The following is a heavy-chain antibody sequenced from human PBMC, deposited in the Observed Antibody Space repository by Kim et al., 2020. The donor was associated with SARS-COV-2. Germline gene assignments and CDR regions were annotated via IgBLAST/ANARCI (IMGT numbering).Heavy chain of an antibody. CDR3: ARHRGAMLRGHPSWYFDL. D-gene: IGHD3-10*01. V-gene: IGHV4-39*01. CDR2: IYYSGST. J-gene: IGHJ2*01. CDR1: RGSISSSSYY. Sequence: SETLSLTCTVSRGSISSSSYYWGWIRQPPGKGLEWIGNIYYSGSTYYNPSLKTRATIYVDMSKHKFSLKLSSVTAADTARYYCARHRGAMLRGHPSWYFDLWGRGTLVTVSS.